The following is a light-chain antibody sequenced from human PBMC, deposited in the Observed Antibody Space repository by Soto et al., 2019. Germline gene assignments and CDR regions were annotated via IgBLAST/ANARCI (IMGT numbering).Light chain of an antibody. CDR3: QHANSFPLT. J-gene: IGKJ4*01. V-gene: IGKV1-12*01. CDR1: QGISSW. Sequence: DIQMTQSPSSVSAYVGDRVTVTCRASQGISSWLAWYQQKPGKAPRLLIYEVSTLQSWVPSRFSGSGSATDFSLPISSLQPEDFATYDCQHANSFPLTFGGGTKVDIK. CDR2: EVS.